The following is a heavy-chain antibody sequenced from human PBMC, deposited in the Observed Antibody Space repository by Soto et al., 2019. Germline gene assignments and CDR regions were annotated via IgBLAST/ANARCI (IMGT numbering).Heavy chain of an antibody. D-gene: IGHD6-19*01. CDR3: ARSRRGAYSSGWYSPSGYYNYGIDV. J-gene: IGHJ6*02. V-gene: IGHV4-59*12. CDR1: GGSISSYY. CDR2: IYYSGST. Sequence: SETLSLTCTVSGGSISSYYWSWIRQPPGKGLEWIGYIYYSGSTNYNPSLKSRVTISVDTSISTAYLQWTSLKASDTAMYYCARSRRGAYSSGWYSPSGYYNYGIDVWGQGTKVTVSS.